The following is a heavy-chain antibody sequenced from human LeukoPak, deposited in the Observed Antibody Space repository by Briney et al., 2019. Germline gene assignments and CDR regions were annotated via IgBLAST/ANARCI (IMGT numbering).Heavy chain of an antibody. Sequence: PSETLSLTCTVSGGSISSYYWSWIRQPPGKGLEWIGYIYYSGSTNYNPSLKSRVTISVDTSKNQFSLKLSSVTAADTAVYYCARHSQLYNWNYGVVYSFDYWGQGTLVTVSS. CDR3: ARHSQLYNWNYGVVYSFDY. D-gene: IGHD1-7*01. CDR1: GGSISSYY. CDR2: IYYSGST. J-gene: IGHJ4*02. V-gene: IGHV4-59*08.